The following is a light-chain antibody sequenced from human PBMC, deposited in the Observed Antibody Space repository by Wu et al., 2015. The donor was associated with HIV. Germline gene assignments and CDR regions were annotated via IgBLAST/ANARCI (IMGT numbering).Light chain of an antibody. CDR3: QQYNNWPLT. CDR2: DAS. J-gene: IGKJ5*01. Sequence: EIVLTQSPVILSLSPGERATLSCRASHSIDRSVAWYQQRPGQSPRLLIYDASTRATDIPARFSGSGSGTDFTLTISSLEPEDFAIYYCQQYNNWPLTFGQGTRLEIK. V-gene: IGKV3-11*01. CDR1: HSIDRS.